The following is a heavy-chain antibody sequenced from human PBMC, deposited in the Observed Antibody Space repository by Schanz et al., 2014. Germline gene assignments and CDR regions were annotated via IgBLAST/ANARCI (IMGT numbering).Heavy chain of an antibody. J-gene: IGHJ6*02. CDR2: ISRSGGSK. CDR1: GFTFNSYA. D-gene: IGHD2-15*01. CDR3: SKGIAYCSSGTCYDYYYYGFDF. V-gene: IGHV3-23*04. Sequence: EVQLVESGGGLVKPGGSLRLSCAASGFTFNSYAMTWVRQAPGKGLEWVSSISRSGGSKYYADSVKGRFTISRDNSENTLYLQMNSHSADDTAVVYYSKGIAYCSSGTCYDYYYYGFDFWGQGTTVTVSS.